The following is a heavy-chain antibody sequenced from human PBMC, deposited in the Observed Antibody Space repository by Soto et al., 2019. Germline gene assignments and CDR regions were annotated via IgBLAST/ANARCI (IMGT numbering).Heavy chain of an antibody. CDR2: ISGSGGST. D-gene: IGHD4-17*01. CDR1: GFTFSSYA. Sequence: EVQLLESGGGLVQPGGSLRLSCAASGFTFSSYAMSWVRQAPGKGLEWVSAISGSGGSTYYADSVTGRFTSSRDNPKNTLYLQMNSLRAEDTAVYYCAKAYYGGNPLLTAFDYGGQGTLVTVSS. J-gene: IGHJ4*02. CDR3: AKAYYGGNPLLTAFDY. V-gene: IGHV3-23*01.